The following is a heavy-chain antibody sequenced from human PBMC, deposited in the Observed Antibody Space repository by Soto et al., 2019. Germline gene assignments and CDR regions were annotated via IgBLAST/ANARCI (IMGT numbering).Heavy chain of an antibody. CDR3: ARDPQKYYDLGVDV. CDR1: GGSFSDYA. Sequence: QVQLVQSGAELKKPGSSVRVSCKVSGGSFSDYAISWVRQAPGQGLEWVGGIIPMLGTPNYAPELQGRVTITADASTSTVYMELSSLRSEATAVYYCARDPQKYYDLGVDVWGQGTTVIVSS. CDR2: IIPMLGTP. V-gene: IGHV1-69*01. J-gene: IGHJ6*02. D-gene: IGHD3-3*01.